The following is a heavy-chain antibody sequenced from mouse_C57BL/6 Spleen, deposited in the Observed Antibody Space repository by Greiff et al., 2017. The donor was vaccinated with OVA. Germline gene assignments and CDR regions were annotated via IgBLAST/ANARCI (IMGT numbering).Heavy chain of an antibody. V-gene: IGHV5-17*01. J-gene: IGHJ2*01. CDR2: ISSGSSTI. CDR1: GFTFSDYG. CDR3: ARILGRGGYFAY. Sequence: EVQGVESGGGLVKPGGSLKLSCAASGFTFSDYGMHWVRQAPEKGLEWVAYISSGSSTIYYADTVKGRFTISRDNAKNTLFLQMTSLRSEDTAMYYCARILGRGGYFAYWGQGTTLTVSS. D-gene: IGHD4-1*01.